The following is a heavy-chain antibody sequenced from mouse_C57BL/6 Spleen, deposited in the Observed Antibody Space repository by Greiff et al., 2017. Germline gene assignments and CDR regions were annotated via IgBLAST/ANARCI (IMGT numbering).Heavy chain of an antibody. CDR1: GFTFSDFY. CDR3: ARRLLRYDYFDD. V-gene: IGHV7-1*01. D-gene: IGHD1-1*01. CDR2: SRNKANDYTT. J-gene: IGHJ2*01. Sequence: EVKLVESGGGLVQSGRSLRLSCATSGFTFSDFYMEWVRQAPGKGLEWIAASRNKANDYTTEYSASVKGRFIVSRDTSQSILYLQMNALRAADTAIYYCARRLLRYDYFDDWGQGTTLTVSS.